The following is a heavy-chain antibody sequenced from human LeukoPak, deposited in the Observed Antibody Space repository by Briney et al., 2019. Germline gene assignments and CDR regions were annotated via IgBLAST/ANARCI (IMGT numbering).Heavy chain of an antibody. J-gene: IGHJ6*03. CDR3: ARHIGGGIEDMDV. V-gene: IGHV4-59*08. CDR1: GGYIGTYY. Sequence: PSETLSLTCTVSGGYIGTYYWSWVRQSPGTGLEWIGYIYVTGTRYNPYLRSRVTISVDRSRNQFFLKMTSVTAADTAVYYCARHIGGGIEDMDVWGRGTKVTVSS. D-gene: IGHD3-16*02. CDR2: IYVTGT.